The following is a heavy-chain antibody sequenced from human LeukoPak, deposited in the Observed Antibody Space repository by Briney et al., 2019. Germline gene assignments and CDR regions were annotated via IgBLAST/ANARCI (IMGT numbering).Heavy chain of an antibody. J-gene: IGHJ5*02. CDR3: ARTPNMVRGVISTWFDP. Sequence: SETLSLTCTVSGGSISGYYWSWIRQPPGKGLEWIGYIYYSGTTSYNPSLRSRVTMSVDTSKNQFSLRLSSVTAADTAVYYCARTPNMVRGVISTWFDPWGQGTLVTVSS. D-gene: IGHD3-10*01. V-gene: IGHV4-59*01. CDR2: IYYSGTT. CDR1: GGSISGYY.